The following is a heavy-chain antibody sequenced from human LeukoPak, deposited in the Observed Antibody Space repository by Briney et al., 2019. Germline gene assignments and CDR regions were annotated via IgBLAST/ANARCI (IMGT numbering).Heavy chain of an antibody. Sequence: SVKVSCKASGGTFSSYAISWVRQAPGQGLEWMGRIIPILGIANYAQKFQGRVAITADKSTSTAYMELSSLRSEDTAVYYCARLGAVAGTLVYGMDVWGQGTTVTVSS. CDR3: ARLGAVAGTLVYGMDV. CDR1: GGTFSSYA. CDR2: IIPILGIA. V-gene: IGHV1-69*04. D-gene: IGHD6-19*01. J-gene: IGHJ6*02.